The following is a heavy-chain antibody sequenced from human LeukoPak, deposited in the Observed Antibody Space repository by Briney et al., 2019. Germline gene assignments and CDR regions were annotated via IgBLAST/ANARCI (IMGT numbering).Heavy chain of an antibody. CDR1: GYSISSGYY. Sequence: MSSETLSLTCAVSGYSISSGYYWGRIRQPPVKGLEWVGSIFHSGSTYYNPSIKSRVTISVDTSKNQFSLKLSSVTAADTAVYYCARDRGVAVAGPPGYWGQGTLVTVSS. V-gene: IGHV4-38-2*02. J-gene: IGHJ4*02. CDR2: IFHSGST. D-gene: IGHD6-19*01. CDR3: ARDRGVAVAGPPGY.